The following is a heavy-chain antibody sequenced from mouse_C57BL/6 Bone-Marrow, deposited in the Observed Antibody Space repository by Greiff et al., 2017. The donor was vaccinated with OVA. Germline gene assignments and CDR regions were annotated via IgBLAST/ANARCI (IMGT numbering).Heavy chain of an antibody. J-gene: IGHJ3*01. D-gene: IGHD2-4*01. CDR2: INSDGGST. CDR3: ASYDYDGGFAY. Sequence: EVMLVESGGGLVQPGESLKLSCESNEYEFPSHDMSWVRKTPEKRLELVAAINSDGGSTYYPDTMERRFIISRDNTKKTLYLQMRSLRSEDTAVYYGASYDYDGGFAYWGQGTLVTVSA. CDR1: EYEFPSHD. V-gene: IGHV5-2*01.